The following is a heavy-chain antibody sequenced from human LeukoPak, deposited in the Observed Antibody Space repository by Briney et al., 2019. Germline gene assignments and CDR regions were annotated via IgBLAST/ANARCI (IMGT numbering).Heavy chain of an antibody. D-gene: IGHD3-3*01. V-gene: IGHV4-39*01. CDR2: IYYSGNT. J-gene: IGHJ5*02. Sequence: SETLSLTCTVSGGSISSSNYYRGWIRQPPGKGLEWIGSIYYSGNTYYNSSLKSRVTISVDTSKNHFSLKLSSVTAADTAVYYCARHAYYDFVTGLFDPWGQGTLVTVSS. CDR3: ARHAYYDFVTGLFDP. CDR1: GGSISSSNYY.